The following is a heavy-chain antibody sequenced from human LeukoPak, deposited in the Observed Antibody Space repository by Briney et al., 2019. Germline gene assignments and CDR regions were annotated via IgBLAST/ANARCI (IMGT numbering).Heavy chain of an antibody. CDR3: ARDFTQDYYDSSGYQGY. D-gene: IGHD3-22*01. J-gene: IGHJ4*02. Sequence: GGSLRLSCAASGFTFSSYWMSWVRQAPGKGLEWVANIKQDGSEKYYVDSVKGRFTISRDNAKNSLYLQMNSLRAEDTAVYYCARDFTQDYYDSSGYQGYWGQGTLVTVSS. V-gene: IGHV3-7*01. CDR2: IKQDGSEK. CDR1: GFTFSSYW.